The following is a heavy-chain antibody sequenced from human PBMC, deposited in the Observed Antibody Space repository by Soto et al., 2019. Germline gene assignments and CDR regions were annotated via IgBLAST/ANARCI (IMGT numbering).Heavy chain of an antibody. CDR2: IYYSGST. V-gene: IGHV4-39*01. CDR3: ARLVTRPFLNYYDSSGQISDY. J-gene: IGHJ4*02. D-gene: IGHD3-22*01. CDR1: GGSISSSSYY. Sequence: SETLSLTCTVSGGSISSSSYYWGWIRQPPGKGLEWIGSIYYSGSTYYNPSLKSRVTISVDTSKNQFSLKLSSVTAADTAVYYCARLVTRPFLNYYDSSGQISDYWGQGTLVTVSS.